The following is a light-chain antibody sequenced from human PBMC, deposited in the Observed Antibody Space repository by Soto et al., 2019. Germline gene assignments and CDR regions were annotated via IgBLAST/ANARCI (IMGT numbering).Light chain of an antibody. Sequence: DIQVTQSPSTLSASVGDRVTITCRASQSISSWLAWYQQKPGKAPKALIYKASSLESGVPSRFSGIESGTEFTLTISTLQPNNFPTNYSQNNNTSPWTFGQGTKVE. CDR2: KAS. CDR3: QNNNTSPWT. J-gene: IGKJ1*01. CDR1: QSISSW. V-gene: IGKV1-5*03.